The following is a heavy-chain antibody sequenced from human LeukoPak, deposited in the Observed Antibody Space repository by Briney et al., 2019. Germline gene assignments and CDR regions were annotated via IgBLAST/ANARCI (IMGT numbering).Heavy chain of an antibody. V-gene: IGHV1-18*01. Sequence: ASVKVSCKASGYTFTSYGISWVRQAPGQGLEWMGWISAYNGNTNYAQKLQGRVTMTTDTSTSTAYMELRSLRSDDTAVYYCASAPLDSSGYYRYYYYYYMDVWGKGTTVTVSS. D-gene: IGHD3-22*01. CDR1: GYTFTSYG. CDR2: ISAYNGNT. CDR3: ASAPLDSSGYYRYYYYYYMDV. J-gene: IGHJ6*03.